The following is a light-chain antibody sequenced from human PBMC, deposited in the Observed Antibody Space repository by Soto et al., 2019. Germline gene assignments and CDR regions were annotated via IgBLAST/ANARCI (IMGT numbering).Light chain of an antibody. V-gene: IGKV3-15*01. CDR3: QHLDK. CDR1: QRISIN. Sequence: VMTQSPATLSVSPGERATLSCRASQRISINVAWYQQRPGQAPRLLVYGASTRASGIPARFSGSGSGTEFTLTISSLQSEDFAVYYCQHLDKFGQGTKLEIK. J-gene: IGKJ2*01. CDR2: GAS.